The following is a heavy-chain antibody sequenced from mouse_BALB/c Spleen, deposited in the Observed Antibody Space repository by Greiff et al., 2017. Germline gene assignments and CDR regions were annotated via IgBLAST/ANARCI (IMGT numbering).Heavy chain of an antibody. CDR1: GFTFSSYA. J-gene: IGHJ3*01. V-gene: IGHV5-9-4*01. CDR2: ISSGGSYT. CDR3: ARANWDVAWFAY. Sequence: EVQGVESGGGLVKPGGSLKLSCAASGFTFSSYAMSWVRQSPEKRLEWVAEISSGGSYTYYPDTVTGRFTISRDNAKNTLYLEMSSLRSEDTAMYYCARANWDVAWFAYWGQGTLVTVSA. D-gene: IGHD4-1*01.